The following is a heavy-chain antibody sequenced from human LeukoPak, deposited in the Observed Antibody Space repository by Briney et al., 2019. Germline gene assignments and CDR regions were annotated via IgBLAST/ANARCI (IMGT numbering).Heavy chain of an antibody. D-gene: IGHD6-19*01. Sequence: GSLRLSCAASGFTFSSYEMNWVRQAPGKGLEWVSYISSSGSTIYYADSVKGRFTISRDNAKNSLYLQMNSLRAEDTAVYYCARGHIAVAGRGYFDYWGQGTLVTVSS. J-gene: IGHJ4*02. CDR2: ISSSGSTI. CDR1: GFTFSSYE. CDR3: ARGHIAVAGRGYFDY. V-gene: IGHV3-48*03.